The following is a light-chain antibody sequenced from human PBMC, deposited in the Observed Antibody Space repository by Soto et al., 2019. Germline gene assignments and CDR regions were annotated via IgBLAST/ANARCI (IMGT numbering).Light chain of an antibody. V-gene: IGKV1-17*03. CDR2: AAS. CDR1: QGIANY. CDR3: LQHKSYPYT. Sequence: DTQMTQSPSVMSASVGDRVTITCRASQGIANYLLWFQQEPGKAPKRLIFAASSLQSGVPSRFTGSGSGTEFTLTICILQPEDFASYYCLQHKSYPYTFVQGTKLEIK. J-gene: IGKJ2*01.